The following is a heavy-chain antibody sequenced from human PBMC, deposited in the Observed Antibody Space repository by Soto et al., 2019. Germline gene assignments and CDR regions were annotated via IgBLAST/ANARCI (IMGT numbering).Heavy chain of an antibody. J-gene: IGHJ6*02. CDR1: GYTFTSYG. CDR3: ARGWDTARPNYYYGMDV. V-gene: IGHV1-18*04. D-gene: IGHD5-18*01. CDR2: ISAYNGNT. Sequence: GASVKVSCKASGYTFTSYGISWVRQAPGQGLEWMGWISAYNGNTNYAQKLQGRVTMTTDTSTSTAYMELRSLRSDDTAVYYCARGWDTARPNYYYGMDVWGQGTTVTVSS.